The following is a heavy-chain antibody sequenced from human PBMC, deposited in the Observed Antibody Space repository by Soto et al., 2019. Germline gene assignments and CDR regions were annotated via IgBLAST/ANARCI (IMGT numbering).Heavy chain of an antibody. CDR2: ISGSGGST. CDR3: AKAPDIVVVVAALHFDY. CDR1: GFTFSSYA. Sequence: EVQLLESGGGLVQPGGSLRLSCAASGFTFSSYAMSWVRQAPGKGLEWVSAISGSGGSTYYADSVKGRFTISRDNSKNTLYLQMNSLRAEDTAVYYCAKAPDIVVVVAALHFDYWGQGTLVTVSS. V-gene: IGHV3-23*01. D-gene: IGHD2-15*01. J-gene: IGHJ4*02.